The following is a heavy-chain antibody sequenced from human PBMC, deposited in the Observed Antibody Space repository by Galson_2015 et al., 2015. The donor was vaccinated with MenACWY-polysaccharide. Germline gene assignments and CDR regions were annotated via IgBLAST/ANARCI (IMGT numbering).Heavy chain of an antibody. V-gene: IGHV3-30*18. CDR3: AKDREGIGYSYGQQIDY. CDR1: GFTFSSYG. J-gene: IGHJ4*02. CDR2: ISHDGTNK. D-gene: IGHD5-18*01. Sequence: SLRLSCAASGFTFSSYGMHWVRQAPGKGLEWVAIISHDGTNKYFADSVKGRFRISRDNSKKTLHLQMYSLRAEDTATYYCAKDREGIGYSYGQQIDYWGQGTRVTVSS.